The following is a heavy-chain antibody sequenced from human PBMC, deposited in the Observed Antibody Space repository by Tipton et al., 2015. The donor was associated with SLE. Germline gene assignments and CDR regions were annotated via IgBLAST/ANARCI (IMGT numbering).Heavy chain of an antibody. CDR3: VRDGATPYEYVWGRPPDYYMDV. Sequence: TLSLTCTVSGFSVSNGDYYWTWIRQLPGKGLEWIGYISKSGRTHYNPSLQSRPTMSLDTSKNQFSLKMTSMTAADTALYFCVRDGATPYEYVWGRPPDYYMDVWGKGSTVTVSS. D-gene: IGHD3-16*01. V-gene: IGHV4-31*03. J-gene: IGHJ6*03. CDR2: ISKSGRT. CDR1: GFSVSNGDYY.